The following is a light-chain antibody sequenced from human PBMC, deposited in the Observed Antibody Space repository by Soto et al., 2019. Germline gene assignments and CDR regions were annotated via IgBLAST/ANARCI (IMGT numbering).Light chain of an antibody. V-gene: IGKV3-20*01. CDR3: HQYGVLPKT. J-gene: IGKJ1*01. CDR2: GVS. Sequence: EIVLTQSPGTVSLSPGDRVTLSCRASQSISANYLAWYQQKPGQAPRLLIYGVSIRATGIPDRFAGSGSGPDFTLTISRLEPEDFAVYYCHQYGVLPKTFGQGTTVEIK. CDR1: QSISANY.